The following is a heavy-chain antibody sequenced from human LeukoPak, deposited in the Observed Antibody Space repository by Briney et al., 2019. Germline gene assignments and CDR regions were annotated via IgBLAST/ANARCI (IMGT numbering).Heavy chain of an antibody. CDR1: GFTLSNYW. CDR2: IKKDGSEI. V-gene: IGHV3-7*04. D-gene: IGHD4-17*01. J-gene: IGHJ4*02. CDR3: ARGVYGDRAGLD. Sequence: GGTLRLSCAVSGFTLSNYWMTWVCHAPGKGVEWVANIKKDGSEIYFPHSVKGRFTISRDNAKNSLYLQMNSLRAEDTAVYYCARGVYGDRAGLDWGQGTLVTISS.